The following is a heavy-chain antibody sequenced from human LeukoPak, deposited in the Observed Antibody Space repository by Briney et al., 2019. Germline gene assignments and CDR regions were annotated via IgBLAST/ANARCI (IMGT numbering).Heavy chain of an antibody. D-gene: IGHD6-19*01. J-gene: IGHJ4*01. CDR1: GFAFSVYA. CDR2: INANSVST. Sequence: GGSLRLSCAASGFAFSVYAMRWLRQPPGKGLEWVSTINANSVSTSYAASVRGRFTISRDNAKDTVYLQLNRLSTDDTATYYCAKPISGGLAVTADWIRHWGQGTLVVVSS. V-gene: IGHV3-23*01. CDR3: AKPISGGLAVTADWIRH.